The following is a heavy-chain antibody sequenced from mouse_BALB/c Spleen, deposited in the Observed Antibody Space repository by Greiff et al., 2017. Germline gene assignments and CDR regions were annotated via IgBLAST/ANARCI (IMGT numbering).Heavy chain of an antibody. CDR1: CYTFTSYW. J-gene: IGHJ4*01. V-gene: IGHV1-69*02. CDR3: TRGDYGAMDY. D-gene: IGHD2-4*01. CDR2: IYPSDSYT. Sequence: QVQLQQPGAELVRPGASVKLSCKASCYTFTSYWINWVKQRPGQGLEWIGNIYPSDSYTNYNQKFKDKATLTVDKSSSTAYMQLSSPTSEDSAVYYCTRGDYGAMDYWGQGTSVTVSS.